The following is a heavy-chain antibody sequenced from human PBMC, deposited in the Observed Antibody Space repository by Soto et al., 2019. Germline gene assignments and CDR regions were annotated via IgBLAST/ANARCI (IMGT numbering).Heavy chain of an antibody. V-gene: IGHV3-23*01. CDR2: ISFSGDIT. CDR3: AKGWFWVHYGMDA. CDR1: RFTFSGCA. Sequence: EVQLLESGGGLVQPGGSLRLSCAASRFTFSGCAMSWVRQAPGKGLEWVSSISFSGDITYYADSVKGRFTISRDNSKNTLYMEMNSLRVEDTAVYHCAKGWFWVHYGMDAWGQGTTVTVSS. D-gene: IGHD2-15*01. J-gene: IGHJ6*02.